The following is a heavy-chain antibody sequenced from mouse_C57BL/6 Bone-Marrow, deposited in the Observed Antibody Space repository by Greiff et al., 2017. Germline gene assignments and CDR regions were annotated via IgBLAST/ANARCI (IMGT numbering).Heavy chain of an antibody. D-gene: IGHD1-1*01. CDR1: GYTFTSYW. CDR2: IYPGSGST. V-gene: IGHV1-55*01. CDR3: ANYGSSYKNYFDY. J-gene: IGHJ2*01. Sequence: QVQLQQPGAELVKPGASVKMSCKASGYTFTSYWITWVKQRPGQGLEWIGDIYPGSGSTNYNEKFKSKATLTVDTSSSKAYMQLSSLTSEDSAVYYGANYGSSYKNYFDYWGQGTTLTVSS.